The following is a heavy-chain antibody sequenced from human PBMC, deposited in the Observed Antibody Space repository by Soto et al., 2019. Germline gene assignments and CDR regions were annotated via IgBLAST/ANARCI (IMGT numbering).Heavy chain of an antibody. J-gene: IGHJ4*02. D-gene: IGHD6-19*01. V-gene: IGHV1-69*01. CDR1: GGTFSSYA. CDR2: IIPIFGTA. Sequence: QVQLVQSGAEVKKPGSSVKVSCKASGGTFSSYAISWVRQAPGQGLEWMGGIIPIFGTANYAQKFQGRVTITADEPTSTAYMELSSLRAEDTAVYYGARDGGGSSGWYGGDFDYWGQGTLVTVSS. CDR3: ARDGGGSSGWYGGDFDY.